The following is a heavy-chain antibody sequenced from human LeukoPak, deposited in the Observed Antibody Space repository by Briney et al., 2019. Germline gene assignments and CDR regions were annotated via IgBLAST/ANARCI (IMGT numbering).Heavy chain of an antibody. CDR2: IYPGDSDT. CDR3: PRHRERFGGYYMDV. J-gene: IGHJ6*03. Sequence: GESLKISCKGSGYSFTSYWIGWVRQMPGKGLEWMGIIYPGDSDTRYSPSFQGQVTISTDNSINTAYLQWSSLEASDTAVYYCPRHRERFGGYYMDVWGEGTTVTAFS. CDR1: GYSFTSYW. V-gene: IGHV5-51*01. D-gene: IGHD1-1*01.